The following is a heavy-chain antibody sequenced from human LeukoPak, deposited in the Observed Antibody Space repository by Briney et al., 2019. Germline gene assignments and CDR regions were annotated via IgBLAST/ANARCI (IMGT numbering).Heavy chain of an antibody. CDR1: GGTFSSYA. J-gene: IGHJ4*02. V-gene: IGHV1-69*13. CDR3: ARDDCGGDCYLGY. CDR2: IIPIFGTA. D-gene: IGHD2-21*02. Sequence: GASVKVSCKASGGTFSSYAISWVRQAPGQGLEWMGGIIPIFGTANYVPKFQGRVTITADESTSTAYMELSSPRSEDTAVYYCARDDCGGDCYLGYWGQGTLVTVSS.